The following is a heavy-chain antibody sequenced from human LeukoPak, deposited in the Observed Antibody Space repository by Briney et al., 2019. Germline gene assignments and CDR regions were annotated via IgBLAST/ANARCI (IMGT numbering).Heavy chain of an antibody. CDR2: ISGSGAST. D-gene: IGHD6-13*01. CDR3: ANGIAAVY. Sequence: GTLRLSCAASGFIFSTYAMSWVRQAPGKGLEWVSAISGSGASTYYADSVKGRFTISRNNSKNTLYLQMNSLRAEDTAVYYCANGIAAVYWGQGTLVTVSS. CDR1: GFIFSTYA. V-gene: IGHV3-23*01. J-gene: IGHJ4*02.